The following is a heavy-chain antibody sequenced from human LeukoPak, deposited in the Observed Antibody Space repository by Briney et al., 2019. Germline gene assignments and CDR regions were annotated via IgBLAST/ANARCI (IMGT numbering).Heavy chain of an antibody. CDR3: ARQDFQHEIDY. CDR1: GGSISSYY. CDR2: IYTSGST. D-gene: IGHD2-2*01. V-gene: IGHV4-4*09. J-gene: IGHJ4*02. Sequence: PSETLSLTCTVSGGSISSYYWSWIRQPPGKGLEWIGYIYTSGSTNYNPSLKSRVTISVDTSKNQFSLKLSSVTAADTAVYYCARQDFQHEIDYWGQGTLVTVSS.